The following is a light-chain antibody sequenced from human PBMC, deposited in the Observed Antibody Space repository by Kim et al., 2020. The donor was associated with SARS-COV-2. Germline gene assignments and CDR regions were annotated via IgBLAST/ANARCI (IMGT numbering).Light chain of an antibody. CDR2: GAS. CDR1: QGVGGV. CDR3: QHRRDWPNA. V-gene: IGKV3-11*01. Sequence: SLSPGGRATLCCGASQGVGGVLAWYRQRPGQAPRLLIYGASNRATGIPARFSGSGSGTDFTLTITSLDPEDFAVYYCQHRRDWPNAFGQGTKLEI. J-gene: IGKJ2*01.